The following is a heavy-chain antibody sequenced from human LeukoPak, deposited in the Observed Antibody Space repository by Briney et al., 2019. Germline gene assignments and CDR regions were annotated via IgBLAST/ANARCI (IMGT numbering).Heavy chain of an antibody. CDR2: IYYSGST. CDR3: ARHENDIFDY. J-gene: IGHJ4*02. V-gene: IGHV4-59*08. CDR1: GXSISSYY. Sequence: SETLSLTCTVSGXSISSYYWSWIRQPPGKGLEWIGYIYYSGSTNYNPSLKSRVTISVDTSKNQFSLKLSSVTAADTAVYYCARHENDIFDYWGQGTLVTVSS. D-gene: IGHD3-9*01.